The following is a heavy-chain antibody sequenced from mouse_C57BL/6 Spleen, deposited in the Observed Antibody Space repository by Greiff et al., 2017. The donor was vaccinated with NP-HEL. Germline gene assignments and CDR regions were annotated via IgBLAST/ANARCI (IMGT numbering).Heavy chain of an antibody. V-gene: IGHV1-85*01. J-gene: IGHJ1*03. D-gene: IGHD1-1*01. CDR3: AREVYYYGSSRYWYFDV. CDR2: IYPRDGST. CDR1: GYTFTSYD. Sequence: VKLMESGPELVKPGASVKLSCKASGYTFTSYDINWVKQRPGQGLAWIGWIYPRDGSTKYNEKFKGQATLTVDTSSSTAYMELHSLTSEDSAVYFCAREVYYYGSSRYWYFDVWGTGTTVTVSS.